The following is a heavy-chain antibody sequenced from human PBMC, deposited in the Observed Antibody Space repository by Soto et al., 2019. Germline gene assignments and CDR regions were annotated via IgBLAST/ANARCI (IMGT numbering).Heavy chain of an antibody. Sequence: SETLSLTCTVSGGSISSYCWSWIRQPPGKGLEWIGYIYYSGSTNYHPSLKSRVTISVDTSKKQFSLKLSSVTAADTAVEYCARSQWLGGGAFMDVWGQGTTVTVSS. CDR1: GGSISSYC. V-gene: IGHV4-59*01. D-gene: IGHD6-19*01. J-gene: IGHJ6*02. CDR3: ARSQWLGGGAFMDV. CDR2: IYYSGST.